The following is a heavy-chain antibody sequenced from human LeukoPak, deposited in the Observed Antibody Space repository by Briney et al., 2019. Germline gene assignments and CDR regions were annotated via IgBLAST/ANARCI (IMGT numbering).Heavy chain of an antibody. CDR2: INHSGST. CDR1: GGSFSGYY. D-gene: IGHD2-2*01. CDR3: ARHVPSNPAGVDY. Sequence: PSETLSLTCAVYGGSFSGYYWSWIRQPPGKGLGWIGEINHSGSTNYNPSLKSRVTISVDTSKNQFSLKLSSVTAADTAVYYCARHVPSNPAGVDYWGQGTLVTVSS. J-gene: IGHJ4*02. V-gene: IGHV4-34*01.